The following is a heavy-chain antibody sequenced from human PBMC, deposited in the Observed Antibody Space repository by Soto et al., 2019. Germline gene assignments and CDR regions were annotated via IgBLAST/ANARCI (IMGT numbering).Heavy chain of an antibody. CDR2: IIPIFGTA. CDR1: GGTFSSYA. D-gene: IGHD2-15*01. V-gene: IGHV1-69*12. CDR3: ARHPGGRGYYYGMDV. Sequence: QVQLVQSGAEVKKPGSSVKVSCKASGGTFSSYAISWVRQAPGQGLEWMGGIIPIFGTAKYEQKSQSRVTITEDESTSTAYMELSSLRSEDTAVYYCARHPGGRGYYYGMDVWGQGTTVTVSS. J-gene: IGHJ6*02.